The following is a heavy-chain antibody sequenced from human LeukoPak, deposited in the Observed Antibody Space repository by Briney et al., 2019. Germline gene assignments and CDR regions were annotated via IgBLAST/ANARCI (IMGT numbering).Heavy chain of an antibody. D-gene: IGHD3-3*01. CDR3: ARDAFNAYHDFWSGYYDY. J-gene: IGHJ4*02. CDR1: GGSISSGDYY. V-gene: IGHV4-30-4*08. CDR2: IYYSGST. Sequence: SETLSLTCTVSGGSISSGDYYWSWIRQPPGKGLEWIGYIYYSGSTYYNPSLKSRVTISVDTSKNQFSLKLSSVTAADTAVYYCARDAFNAYHDFWSGYYDYWGQGTLVTVSS.